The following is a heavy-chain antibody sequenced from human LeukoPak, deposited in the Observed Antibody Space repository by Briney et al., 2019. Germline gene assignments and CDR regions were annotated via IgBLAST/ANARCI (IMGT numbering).Heavy chain of an antibody. J-gene: IGHJ4*02. D-gene: IGHD6-13*01. CDR3: ARGYSSSWYGIDY. V-gene: IGHV1-3*01. CDR1: GYTFTSYA. Sequence: ASVTVSCKASGYTFTSYAMHWVRQAPGQRLEWMGWINAGNGNTKYSQKFQGRVTITRDTSASTAYMELSSLRSEDTAVYYCARGYSSSWYGIDYWSQGTLVTVSS. CDR2: INAGNGNT.